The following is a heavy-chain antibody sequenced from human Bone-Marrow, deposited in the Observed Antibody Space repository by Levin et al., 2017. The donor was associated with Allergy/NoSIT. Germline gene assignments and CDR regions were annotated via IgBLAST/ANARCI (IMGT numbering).Heavy chain of an antibody. D-gene: IGHD3-3*01. J-gene: IGHJ6*02. V-gene: IGHV4-38-2*02. CDR2: IYHSGTT. Sequence: PSETLSLTCTVSGYSISSGYYWGWIRQPPGKGLEWIGSIYHSGTTYYNPSLKSRVTISVDTSKNQFSLKLSSVTAADTAVYYCARDLARYDYDFWRYGMDVWGQGTTVTVSS. CDR3: ARDLARYDYDFWRYGMDV. CDR1: GYSISSGYY.